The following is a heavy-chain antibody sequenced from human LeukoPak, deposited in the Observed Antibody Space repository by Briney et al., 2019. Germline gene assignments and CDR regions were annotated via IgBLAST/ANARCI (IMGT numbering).Heavy chain of an antibody. CDR1: GFTFSSYS. D-gene: IGHD2-15*01. J-gene: IGHJ6*03. CDR3: ARVYCSGGSCYTYHYYMDV. V-gene: IGHV3-21*01. CDR2: ISSSSSYI. Sequence: PGGSLRLSCAASGFTFSSYSMNWVRQAPGKGLEWVSSISSSSSYIYYADSVKGRFTISRDNAKNSLYLQMNSLRAEDTAVYYCARVYCSGGSCYTYHYYMDVWGKGTTVTVSS.